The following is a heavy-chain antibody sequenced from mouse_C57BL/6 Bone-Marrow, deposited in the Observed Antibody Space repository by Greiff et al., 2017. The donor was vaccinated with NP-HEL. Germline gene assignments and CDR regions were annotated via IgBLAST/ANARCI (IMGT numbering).Heavy chain of an antibody. D-gene: IGHD1-1*01. J-gene: IGHJ4*01. CDR2: FYPGSGSI. CDR1: GYTFTEYT. Sequence: VQLQQSGAELVKPGASVKLSCKASGYTFTEYTIHWVKQRSGQGLEWIGWFYPGSGSIKYNEKFKDKATLTADKSSSTVYMELSRLTSEDSAGYFCARHEEAPITTVVDPYAMDDWGQGTSVTVSS. V-gene: IGHV1-62-2*01. CDR3: ARHEEAPITTVVDPYAMDD.